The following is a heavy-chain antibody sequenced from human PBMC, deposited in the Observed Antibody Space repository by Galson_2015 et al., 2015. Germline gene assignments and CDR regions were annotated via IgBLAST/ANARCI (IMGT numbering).Heavy chain of an antibody. CDR3: ARDPQDNSGWSCYFDY. D-gene: IGHD6-19*01. V-gene: IGHV3-30-3*01. Sequence: SLRLSCAASGFTFSAYAMHWVRQAPGKGLEWVAVISYDGSKKYYADSVKGRFTISRDNSKNTLYLQMNSLRAEDTAVYYCARDPQDNSGWSCYFDYWGQGTLVTVSS. CDR1: GFTFSAYA. CDR2: ISYDGSKK. J-gene: IGHJ4*02.